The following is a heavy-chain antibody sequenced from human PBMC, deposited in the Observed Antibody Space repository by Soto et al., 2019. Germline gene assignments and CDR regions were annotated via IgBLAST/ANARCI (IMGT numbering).Heavy chain of an antibody. CDR1: GDSVSSNSAA. Sequence: PSQTLSLTCAISGDSVSSNSAACNWIRQSPSRGLEWLGRTYYRSKWYNDYAVSVKNRIIINPDTSKSQFSLQLTSVTPEDTAVYYCARRVGSRDPDYWGQGTLVTVSS. CDR3: ARRVGSRDPDY. D-gene: IGHD6-13*01. CDR2: TYYRSKWYN. V-gene: IGHV6-1*01. J-gene: IGHJ4*02.